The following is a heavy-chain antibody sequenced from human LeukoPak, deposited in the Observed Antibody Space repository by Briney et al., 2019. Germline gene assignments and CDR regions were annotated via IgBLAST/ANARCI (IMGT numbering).Heavy chain of an antibody. CDR3: VKHSGTYYGFEY. CDR2: ISSYGDKT. J-gene: IGHJ4*02. V-gene: IGHV3-64D*06. D-gene: IGHD1-26*01. Sequence: GGSLRLSCSASGFTFSSYAMHWVRQAPGKGPEYVSVISSYGDKTYYADSVKGRFTISRDNSKNTVSLQMSSLRAEDTAVYYCVKHSGTYYGFEYWGQGTLVTVSS. CDR1: GFTFSSYA.